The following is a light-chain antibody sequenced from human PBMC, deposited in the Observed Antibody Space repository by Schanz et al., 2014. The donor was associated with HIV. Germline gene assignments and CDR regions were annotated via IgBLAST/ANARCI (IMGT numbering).Light chain of an antibody. CDR3: QQYYTTPQA. V-gene: IGKV4-1*01. J-gene: IGKJ1*01. CDR2: WAS. CDR1: QSVLYSSNNKNY. Sequence: DIVMIQSPDSLAVSLGERATINCKSSQSVLYSSNNKNYLAWYQQKPGQPPKRLIYWASTRESGVPDRFSGSGSGTDFTLTISSLQAEDVAVYYCQQYYTTPQAFGQGTKVQIK.